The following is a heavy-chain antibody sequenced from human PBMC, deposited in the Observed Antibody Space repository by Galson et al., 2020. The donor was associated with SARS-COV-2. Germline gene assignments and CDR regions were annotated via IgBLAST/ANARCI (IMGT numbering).Heavy chain of an antibody. V-gene: IGHV4-39*07. CDR1: GVSISSTRNY. Sequence: SETLSLTCTVSGVSISSTRNYWGWIRQPPGKGPEWLGSIYYTGSSFSNPSLKSRFTISIDTSKNHFSLKVTSVTAADTGGYFCARTLGGQNDVREAFDVWGQGTLVTVSS. CDR2: IYYTGSS. CDR3: ARTLGGQNDVREAFDV. J-gene: IGHJ4*02. D-gene: IGHD3-16*01.